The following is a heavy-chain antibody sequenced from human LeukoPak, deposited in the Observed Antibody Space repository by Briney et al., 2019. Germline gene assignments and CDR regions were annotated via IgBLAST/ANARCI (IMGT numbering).Heavy chain of an antibody. Sequence: SETLSLTCTVSGGSISSYYWSWIRQPAGKGLEWIGRIYTSGSTNYNPSLKSRVTMSVDTSKNQFSLKLSSVTAADTAVYYCAGEGEWLQFLAKSVYFDYWGQGTLVTVSS. D-gene: IGHD5-24*01. CDR2: IYTSGST. CDR3: AGEGEWLQFLAKSVYFDY. CDR1: GGSISSYY. J-gene: IGHJ4*02. V-gene: IGHV4-4*07.